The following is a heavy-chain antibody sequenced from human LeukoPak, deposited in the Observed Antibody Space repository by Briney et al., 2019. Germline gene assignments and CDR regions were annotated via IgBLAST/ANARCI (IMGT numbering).Heavy chain of an antibody. Sequence: GGSLRLSCAASGFTFSTYDMYWVRQAPGKGLEWVAVISYDGRNKYYVDSVKGRFTISRDNSQNTLYLQMNSLRAEDTAVYYCAKTERSYDSSGLSTWGQGTLVTVSS. CDR3: AKTERSYDSSGLST. J-gene: IGHJ5*02. CDR2: ISYDGRNK. D-gene: IGHD3-22*01. V-gene: IGHV3-30*18. CDR1: GFTFSTYD.